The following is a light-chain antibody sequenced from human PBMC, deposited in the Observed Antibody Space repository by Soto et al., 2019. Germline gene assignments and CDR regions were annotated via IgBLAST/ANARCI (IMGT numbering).Light chain of an antibody. CDR3: QQYGSSPLT. Sequence: EIVLTQSPGTLSLSPGEGATLSCRASQSVTSNYLAWYRQKPGQAPRLLIYGASSRATGIPDRFSGSGSGTDFTLTISRLEPEDFAVYYCQQYGSSPLTFGGGTKV. V-gene: IGKV3-20*01. CDR1: QSVTSNY. J-gene: IGKJ4*01. CDR2: GAS.